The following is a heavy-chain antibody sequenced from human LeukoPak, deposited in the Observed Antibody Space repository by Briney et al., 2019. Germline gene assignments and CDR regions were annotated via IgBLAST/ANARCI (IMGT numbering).Heavy chain of an antibody. CDR3: ARAVEMATAPFDY. Sequence: GGSLRLSCAASGFTFSSYAMHWVRQAPGKGLEWVAVISYDGSNKYYADSVKGRFTISRDNSKNTLYLQMNSLRAEDTAVYYCARAVEMATAPFDYWGQGTLVTVSP. V-gene: IGHV3-30*01. J-gene: IGHJ4*02. CDR1: GFTFSSYA. D-gene: IGHD5-24*01. CDR2: ISYDGSNK.